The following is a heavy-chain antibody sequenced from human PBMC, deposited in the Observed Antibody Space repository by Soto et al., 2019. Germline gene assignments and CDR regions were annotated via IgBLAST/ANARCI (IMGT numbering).Heavy chain of an antibody. CDR1: GFTFSDAW. J-gene: IGHJ5*02. CDR3: TTDLWRIAVVVGSTGYFNP. D-gene: IGHD2-15*01. Sequence: GGSLRLSCAASGFTFSDAWMSWVRQAPGKGLDWVGRTKSKSDGGTTEYAAPVRGRFTISRDDSKNTLYLQMNSLKTEDTAVYYCTTDLWRIAVVVGSTGYFNPWGQGTPVTV. V-gene: IGHV3-15*01. CDR2: TKSKSDGGTT.